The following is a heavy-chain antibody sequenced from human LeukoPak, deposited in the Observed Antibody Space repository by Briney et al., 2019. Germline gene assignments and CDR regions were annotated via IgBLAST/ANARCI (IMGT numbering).Heavy chain of an antibody. V-gene: IGHV4-31*03. D-gene: IGHD2-15*01. CDR3: ARAGCSGGSCYSVRYYYSGMDV. CDR2: IYYSGST. Sequence: PSETLSLTRTVSGGSISSGGYYWSWIRQHPGKGLEWIGYIYYSGSTYYNPSLKSRVTISVDTSKNQFSLKLSSVTAADTAVYYCARAGCSGGSCYSVRYYYSGMDVWGQGTTVTVSS. J-gene: IGHJ6*02. CDR1: GGSISSGGYY.